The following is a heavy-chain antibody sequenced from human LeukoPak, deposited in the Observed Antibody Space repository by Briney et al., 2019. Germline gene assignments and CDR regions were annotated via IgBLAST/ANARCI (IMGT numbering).Heavy chain of an antibody. CDR1: GFTFSTYA. CDR2: ISVSGDKT. Sequence: PGGSLRLSCAASGFTFSTYAMTWVRQVPGKGLEWVSVISVSGDKTFYADSVKGRFTISRDKSKNTLYLQMNSLRVEDTAVYYCATGTSGWYYSASWGQGTLVTVSS. J-gene: IGHJ4*02. V-gene: IGHV3-23*01. D-gene: IGHD6-19*01. CDR3: ATGTSGWYYSAS.